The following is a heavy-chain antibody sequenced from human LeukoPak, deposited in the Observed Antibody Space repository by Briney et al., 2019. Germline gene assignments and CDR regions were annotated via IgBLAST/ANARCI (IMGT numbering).Heavy chain of an antibody. J-gene: IGHJ4*02. CDR1: GFTFSSYG. D-gene: IGHD3-3*01. V-gene: IGHV3-30*02. CDR3: AKDMYYDFWSGYPDY. Sequence: GGSLRLSCAASGFTFSSYGMHWVRQAPGKGLGWVAFIRYDGSNEYYADSVKGRFTISRDNSKNTLYLQMNSLRAEDTAVYYCAKDMYYDFWSGYPDYWGQGTLVTVSS. CDR2: IRYDGSNE.